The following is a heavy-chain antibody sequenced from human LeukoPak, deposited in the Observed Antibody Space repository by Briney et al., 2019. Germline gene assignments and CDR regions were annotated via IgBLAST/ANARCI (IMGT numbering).Heavy chain of an antibody. J-gene: IGHJ4*02. CDR3: AKDRYSSGWYY. CDR1: GFTFSDYY. CDR2: VSSSGSTI. Sequence: GGSLRLSCAASGFTFSDYYMSWIRQAPGRGLEWVSYVSSSGSTIYYADSVKGRFTISRDNSKNTLYLQMNSLRAEDTAVYYCAKDRYSSGWYYWGQGTLVTVSS. V-gene: IGHV3-11*01. D-gene: IGHD6-19*01.